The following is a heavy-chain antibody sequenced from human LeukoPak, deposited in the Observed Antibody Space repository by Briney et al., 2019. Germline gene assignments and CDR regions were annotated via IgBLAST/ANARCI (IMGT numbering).Heavy chain of an antibody. CDR3: ARACSGGSCYSDNWLDP. CDR2: INPDSGGT. J-gene: IGHJ5*02. CDR1: GYTFTGYY. Sequence: ASVKVSCKASGYTFTGYYLHWVRQAPGQGLEWMGRINPDSGGTNYAQKFQGRVTMTRDTSISTAYMELNRLTSDGTAVYYCARACSGGSCYSDNWLDPWGQGTLVTVSS. D-gene: IGHD2-15*01. V-gene: IGHV1-2*06.